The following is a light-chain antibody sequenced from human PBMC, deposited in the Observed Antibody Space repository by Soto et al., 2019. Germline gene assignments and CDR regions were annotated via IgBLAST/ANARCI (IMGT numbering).Light chain of an antibody. J-gene: IGKJ5*01. V-gene: IGKV3-20*01. CDR2: AVS. CDR1: QSVSSSY. CDR3: QQSSSSPIA. Sequence: VTQTKSPGEKATLSCMASQSVSSSYLAWYQQKPGQAPRLLIYAVSSRATGIPDRFSGGGSGPDFSLTIRRLDAEAFAVSYCQQSSSSPIAIGHGTRLEI.